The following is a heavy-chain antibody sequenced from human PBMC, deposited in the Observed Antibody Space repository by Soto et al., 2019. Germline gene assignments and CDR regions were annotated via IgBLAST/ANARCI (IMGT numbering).Heavy chain of an antibody. V-gene: IGHV4-59*12. J-gene: IGHJ6*02. CDR1: GGSISSYY. CDR2: IYYSGST. D-gene: IGHD2-2*01. Sequence: TSETLSLTCTVSGGSISSYYWSWIRQPPGKGLEWIGYIYYSGSTNYNPSLKSRVTISVDTSKNQFSLTLTSVTAADTGLYYCARGRDPPGLLTPFYYYGMDVWGQGTTVTVSS. CDR3: ARGRDPPGLLTPFYYYGMDV.